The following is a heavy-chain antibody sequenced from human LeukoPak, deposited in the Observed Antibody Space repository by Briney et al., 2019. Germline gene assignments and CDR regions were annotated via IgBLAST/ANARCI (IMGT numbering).Heavy chain of an antibody. Sequence: GGSLRLSCAASGFSFTTFSMNWVRQAPGKGLEWVSSISSSSSYIYYADSVKGRFTISRDNAKNSLYLQMNSLRAEDTAVYYCARDHLKGFGYYFDYWGQGTLVTVSS. CDR1: GFSFTTFS. D-gene: IGHD3-10*01. CDR2: ISSSSSYI. J-gene: IGHJ4*02. CDR3: ARDHLKGFGYYFDY. V-gene: IGHV3-21*01.